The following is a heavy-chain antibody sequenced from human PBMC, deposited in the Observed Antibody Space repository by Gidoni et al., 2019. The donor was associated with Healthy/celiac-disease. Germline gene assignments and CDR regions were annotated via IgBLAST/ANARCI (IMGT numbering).Heavy chain of an antibody. V-gene: IGHV4-34*01. D-gene: IGHD4-17*01. J-gene: IGHJ4*02. CDR2: INHSGST. CDR1: GGSFSGYY. CDR3: ARAIRRRCPLDY. Sequence: QVQLQQWGAGPLKPSETLSLTCAVHGGSFSGYYWSWIRQPPGKGLEWIGEINHSGSTNYNPSLKSRVTISVDTSKNQFSLKLSSVTAADTAVYYCARAIRRRCPLDYWGQGTLVTVSS.